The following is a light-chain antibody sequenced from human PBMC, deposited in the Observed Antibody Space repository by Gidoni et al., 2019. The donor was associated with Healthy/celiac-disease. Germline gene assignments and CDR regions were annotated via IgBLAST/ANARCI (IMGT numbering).Light chain of an antibody. CDR3: QQRSNWPPIFT. V-gene: IGKV3-11*01. J-gene: IGKJ3*01. Sequence: EIVLTQSPATLSLSPGERATLSCRASQSVSSYLAWYQQKPGQAPRLLIYDASNRATGIQARFSGSGSGTDFTLTSSSLEPEDFAVYYCQQRSNWPPIFTFGPGTKVDIK. CDR2: DAS. CDR1: QSVSSY.